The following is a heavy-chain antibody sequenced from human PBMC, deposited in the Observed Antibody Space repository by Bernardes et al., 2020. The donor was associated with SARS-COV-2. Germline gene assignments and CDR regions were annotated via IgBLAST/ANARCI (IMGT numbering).Heavy chain of an antibody. CDR2: INAGNGNT. V-gene: IGHV1-3*01. D-gene: IGHD2-2*01. CDR3: ARGGRYCSSTSCYAFYY. CDR1: GYTFTSYA. J-gene: IGHJ4*02. Sequence: ASVKVSCKASGYTFTSYAMLWLRQAPAQRLEWMVWINAGNGNTKYSQKFQGRVTITRDTSARTAYMELSSLGSEDTAVYYCARGGRYCSSTSCYAFYYWGQGTLGTVSS.